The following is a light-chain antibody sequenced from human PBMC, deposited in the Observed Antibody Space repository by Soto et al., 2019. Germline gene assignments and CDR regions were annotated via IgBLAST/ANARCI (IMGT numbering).Light chain of an antibody. CDR2: RAS. V-gene: IGKV1-39*01. CDR1: QTISTS. J-gene: IGKJ1*01. Sequence: DIQMTQSPSSLSASVGDRVTISCWASQTISTSLNWYQQKPGTAPRLLIYRASSVKSGVPPRFSGSGSGRDFTLTISSLRPEDIATDFCQQSYNSPPWTFGQGTKVEVK. CDR3: QQSYNSPPWT.